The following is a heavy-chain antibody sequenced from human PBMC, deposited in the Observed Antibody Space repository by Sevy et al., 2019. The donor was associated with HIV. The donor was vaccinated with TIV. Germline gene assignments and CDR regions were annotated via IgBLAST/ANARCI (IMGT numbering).Heavy chain of an antibody. D-gene: IGHD2-21*01. CDR3: AGAGGDCYSKNECWFVS. J-gene: IGHJ5*01. CDR2: ISSSSGTI. Sequence: GGSLRLSCAASGFTFSAYSMNWVRQAPGKGLECVSYISSSSGTIYYADSVKGQFTISRDNAKSSLYLQMNGLRAEDTAVYYCAGAGGDCYSKNECWFVSWGQGTLVTVSS. V-gene: IGHV3-48*01. CDR1: GFTFSAYS.